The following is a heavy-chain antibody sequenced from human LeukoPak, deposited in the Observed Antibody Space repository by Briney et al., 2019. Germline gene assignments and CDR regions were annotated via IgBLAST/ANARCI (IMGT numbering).Heavy chain of an antibody. J-gene: IGHJ4*02. CDR3: ARIDGGHHLSPFDY. CDR1: GGSFSSSSYY. V-gene: IGHV4-39*01. Sequence: SETLSLTCTVSGGSFSSSSYYWGWIRQPPGKGLEWIGSFYYSGSTYYNPSLKSRVTISVDTSKNQFSLKLSSVTAADTAIYYCARIDGGHHLSPFDYWGQGALVTVSS. D-gene: IGHD4-23*01. CDR2: FYYSGST.